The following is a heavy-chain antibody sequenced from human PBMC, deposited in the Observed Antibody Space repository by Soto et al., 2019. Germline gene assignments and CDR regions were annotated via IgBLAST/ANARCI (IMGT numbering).Heavy chain of an antibody. CDR2: IGSSGSVK. V-gene: IGHV3-11*01. J-gene: IGHJ4*02. Sequence: QVQVVESGGGLVKPGESLRLSCVASGFTFSDHYMSWIRQAPGKGLEWVSYIGSSGSVKYYADSVKGRFTISRDNAKRSLYLQMNSLRVEDTAVYYCVREMASNCDYWGEGTLVTVSS. CDR1: GFTFSDHY. D-gene: IGHD5-12*01. CDR3: VREMASNCDY.